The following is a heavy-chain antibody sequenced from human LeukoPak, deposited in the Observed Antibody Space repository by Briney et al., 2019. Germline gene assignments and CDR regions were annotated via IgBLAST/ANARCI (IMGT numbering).Heavy chain of an antibody. CDR2: ISGSGGST. V-gene: IGHV3-23*01. Sequence: GGSLRLSCAASGFTFSSYAMSWVRQAPGKGLEWVSAISGSGGSTYYPDSVKGRFTISRDNSKNTLYLEMNSLRAEDTALYYCAKSAAGTGGYYYYYMDVWGKGTTVTISS. D-gene: IGHD6-19*01. CDR3: AKSAAGTGGYYYYYMDV. J-gene: IGHJ6*03. CDR1: GFTFSSYA.